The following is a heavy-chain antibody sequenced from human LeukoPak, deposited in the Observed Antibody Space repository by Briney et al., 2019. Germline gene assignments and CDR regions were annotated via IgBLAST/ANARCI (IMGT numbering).Heavy chain of an antibody. CDR1: GGSFSGYY. V-gene: IGHV4-34*01. Sequence: SETQSLTCAVYGGSFSGYYWSWIRQPPGKGLEWIGEINHSGSTNYNPSLKSRVTISVDTPKNQFSLKLSSVTAADTAVYYCARSLRYFDWPPGYWGQGTLVTVSS. D-gene: IGHD3-9*01. J-gene: IGHJ4*02. CDR2: INHSGST. CDR3: ARSLRYFDWPPGY.